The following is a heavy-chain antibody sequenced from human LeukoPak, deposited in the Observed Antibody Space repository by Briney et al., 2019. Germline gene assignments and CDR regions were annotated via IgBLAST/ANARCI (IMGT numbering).Heavy chain of an antibody. Sequence: SETLSLTCAVYGGSFSGYYWSWIRQPPGKGLEWIGEINHSGSTNYNPSLKSRVTISVDTSKNQFSLKLSSVTASDTAVYYCARSIPGDRSFDIWGQGTMVTVSS. CDR1: GGSFSGYY. V-gene: IGHV4-34*01. CDR2: INHSGST. J-gene: IGHJ3*02. CDR3: ARSIPGDRSFDI. D-gene: IGHD7-27*01.